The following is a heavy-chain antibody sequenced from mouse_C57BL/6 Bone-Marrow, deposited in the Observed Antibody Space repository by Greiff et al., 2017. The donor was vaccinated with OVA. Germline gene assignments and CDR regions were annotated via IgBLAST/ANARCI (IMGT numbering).Heavy chain of an antibody. Sequence: QVQLQQSGAELVMPGASVKLSCKASGYTFTSYWMHWVKQRPGQGLEWIGEIDPSDSYTNYNQKFKGKSTLTVDKSSSTAYMQLSSLTSEDSAVYYCARAWLPYYFDYWGQGTTLTVSS. D-gene: IGHD2-2*01. CDR1: GYTFTSYW. J-gene: IGHJ2*01. CDR2: IDPSDSYT. V-gene: IGHV1-69*01. CDR3: ARAWLPYYFDY.